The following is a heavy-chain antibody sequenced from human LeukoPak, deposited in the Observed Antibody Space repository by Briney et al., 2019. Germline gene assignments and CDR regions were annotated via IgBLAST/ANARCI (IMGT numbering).Heavy chain of an antibody. CDR2: ISGSEAST. D-gene: IGHD6-13*01. CDR1: GFTFSSFA. Sequence: SGGSLRLSCAASGFTFSSFAMSWVRQAPGKGLEWVSGISGSEASTYYADSAKGRFTISRDNSQNTLYLQMNSLRAEDTAIYYCAKARAGDITAAFNYWGQGTLVTVSS. CDR3: AKARAGDITAAFNY. V-gene: IGHV3-23*01. J-gene: IGHJ4*02.